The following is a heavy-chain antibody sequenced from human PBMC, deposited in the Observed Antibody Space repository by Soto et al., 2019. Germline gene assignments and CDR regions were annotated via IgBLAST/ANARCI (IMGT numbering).Heavy chain of an antibody. J-gene: IGHJ6*02. V-gene: IGHV4-34*01. CDR1: GGSFSGYY. D-gene: IGHD6-6*01. CDR2: INHSGST. Sequence: SETLSLTCAVYGGSFSGYYWSWIRQPPGKGLEWIGEINHSGSTNYNPSLKSRVTISVDTSKNQFSLKLSSVTAADTAVYYCARKSSSYYGMDVWGQGTTVTVSS. CDR3: ARKSSSYYGMDV.